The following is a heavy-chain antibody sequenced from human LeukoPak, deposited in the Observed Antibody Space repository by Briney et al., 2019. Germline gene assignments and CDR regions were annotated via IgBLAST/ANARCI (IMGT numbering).Heavy chain of an antibody. CDR2: INPNSGGT. CDR3: ATAGYLFPQYYYYYMDV. CDR1: GYTFTGYY. Sequence: ASVKVSCKASGYTFTGYYMHWVRQAPGQGLEWMGWINPNSGGTNYAQKFQGRVTMTEDTSTDTAYMELSSLRSEDTAVYYCATAGYLFPQYYYYYMDVWGKGTTVTVSS. J-gene: IGHJ6*03. D-gene: IGHD6-25*01. V-gene: IGHV1-2*02.